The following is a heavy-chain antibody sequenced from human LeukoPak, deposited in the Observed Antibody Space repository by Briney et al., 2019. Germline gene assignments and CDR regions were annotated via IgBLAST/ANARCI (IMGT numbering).Heavy chain of an antibody. D-gene: IGHD6-19*01. CDR1: GGSISSNY. Sequence: PSETLSLTCTVSGGSISSNYWSWIRQPPGKGLEWIGYMYYSGSTNYNPSLKSRVTISVDTSKNQFSLKLSSVTAADTAVYYCARLGGWRYFDYWGQGTLVTVSS. J-gene: IGHJ4*02. CDR2: MYYSGST. CDR3: ARLGGWRYFDY. V-gene: IGHV4-59*08.